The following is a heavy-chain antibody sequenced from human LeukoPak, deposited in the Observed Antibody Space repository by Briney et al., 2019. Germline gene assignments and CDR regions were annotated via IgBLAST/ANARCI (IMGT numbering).Heavy chain of an antibody. J-gene: IGHJ6*03. V-gene: IGHV3-30*14. CDR1: GFTFSSYA. CDR2: ISYDGSNK. D-gene: IGHD6-19*01. CDR3: ARGSRVSSGWSYYYYYYMDV. Sequence: PGGSLRLSCAASGFTFSSYAMHWVRQAPGKGLEWVAVISYDGSNKYYADSVKGRFTISRDNSKNTLYLQMNSLRAEDTAVYYCARGSRVSSGWSYYYYYYMDVWGKGTTVTISS.